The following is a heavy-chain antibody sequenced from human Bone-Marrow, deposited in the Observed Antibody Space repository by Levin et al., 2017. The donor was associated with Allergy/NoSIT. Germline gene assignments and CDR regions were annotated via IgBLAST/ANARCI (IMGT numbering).Heavy chain of an antibody. CDR1: GYTFTSYD. V-gene: IGHV1-8*01. CDR2: MDPKTGNT. CDR3: ARDPGATFDY. Sequence: ASVKVSCKASGYTFTSYDITWVRQASGQGLEWMGWMDPKTGNTGYAREFQGRLTMTRDTSINTAYLEVSDLTVNDTAVYFCARDPGATFDYWGQGTLVAVSS. D-gene: IGHD1-26*01. J-gene: IGHJ4*02.